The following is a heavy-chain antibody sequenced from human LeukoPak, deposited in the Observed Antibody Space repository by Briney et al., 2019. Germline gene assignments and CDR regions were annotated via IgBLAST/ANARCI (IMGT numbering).Heavy chain of an antibody. J-gene: IGHJ4*02. D-gene: IGHD6-13*01. V-gene: IGHV3-30*02. CDR1: GFTFSDSY. Sequence: GGSLRLSCAASGFTFSDSYMSWVRQAPGKGLEWVAFIRYDGSNKYYADSVKGRFTISRDNSKNTLYLQMNSLRAEDTAVYYCSKETQPQLGGPGDYWGQGTLVTVSS. CDR3: SKETQPQLGGPGDY. CDR2: IRYDGSNK.